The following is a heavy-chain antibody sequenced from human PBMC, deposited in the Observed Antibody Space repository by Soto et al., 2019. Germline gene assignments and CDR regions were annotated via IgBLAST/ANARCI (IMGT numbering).Heavy chain of an antibody. CDR3: VRDGTKNLRDWFDP. D-gene: IGHD1-1*01. J-gene: IGHJ5*02. V-gene: IGHV4-4*07. CDR1: CASISDFY. CDR2: IYATGTT. Sequence: LSLTCTVSCASISDFYWSWIRKSAGKGLEWIGRIYATGTTDYNPSLKSRVMISVDTSKKQFSLKLRSVTAADTAVYYCVRDGTKNLRDWFDPWGQGIPVTVSS.